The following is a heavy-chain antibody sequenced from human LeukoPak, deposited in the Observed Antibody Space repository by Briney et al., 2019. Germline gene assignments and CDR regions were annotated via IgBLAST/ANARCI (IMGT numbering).Heavy chain of an antibody. J-gene: IGHJ4*02. Sequence: GGSLRLSCAASGFTFRSYGMCWVRQAPGKGLEWVAVISYDGSNKYYVDSVKGRFTISRDNSKNTLYLQMNSLRAEDTAVYYCAKSPSNRFGELSYHYWGQGTLVTVSS. V-gene: IGHV3-30*18. CDR2: ISYDGSNK. CDR3: AKSPSNRFGELSYHY. CDR1: GFTFRSYG. D-gene: IGHD3-10*01.